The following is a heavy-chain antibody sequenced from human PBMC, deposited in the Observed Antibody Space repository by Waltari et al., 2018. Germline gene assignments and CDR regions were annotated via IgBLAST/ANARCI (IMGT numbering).Heavy chain of an antibody. CDR1: GGSFSGYY. V-gene: IGHV4-34*01. CDR2: INHSGST. J-gene: IGHJ6*03. D-gene: IGHD3-10*01. CDR3: ARGARFGEYVLFYYYYMDV. Sequence: QVQLQQWGAGLLKPSETLSLACAVYGGSFSGYYWSWIRQPPGKGLEWIGEINHSGSTNYNPSLKSRVTISVDTSKNQFSLKLSSVTAADTAVYYCARGARFGEYVLFYYYYMDVWGKGTTVTVSS.